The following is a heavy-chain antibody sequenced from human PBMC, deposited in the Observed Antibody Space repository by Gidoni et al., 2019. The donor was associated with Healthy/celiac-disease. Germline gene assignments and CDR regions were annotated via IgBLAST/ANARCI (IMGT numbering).Heavy chain of an antibody. V-gene: IGHV3-9*01. CDR1: VFTFADYA. Sequence: EVQLVESGGGLVQPGRSLRLSCAASVFTFADYAMHWVRQAPGKGLEWVSGISWNSGSIGYEDAVKGRFTISRDNAKNALDLQMNSLRAEDTALDDCAKDSTELVDSSASGEDALDIWGQGTMVTVSS. J-gene: IGHJ3*02. CDR3: AKDSTELVDSSASGEDALDI. D-gene: IGHD6-6*01. CDR2: ISWNSGSI.